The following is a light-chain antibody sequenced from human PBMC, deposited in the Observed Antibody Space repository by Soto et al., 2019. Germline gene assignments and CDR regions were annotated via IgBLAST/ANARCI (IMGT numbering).Light chain of an antibody. V-gene: IGLV2-14*01. Sequence: QSALTQPASVSGSPGQSITISCTGTSSDVGNYNYVSWYQQHPGKAPKLMIYEVISRPSGVSNRFSGSRSGNTASLTISGLQAEDEADYYCSSYTSGSTLYVFGTGTKVTVL. CDR2: EVI. CDR3: SSYTSGSTLYV. J-gene: IGLJ1*01. CDR1: SSDVGNYNY.